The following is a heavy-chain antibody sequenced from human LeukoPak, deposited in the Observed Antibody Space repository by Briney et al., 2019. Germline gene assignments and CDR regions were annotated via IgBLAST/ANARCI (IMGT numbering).Heavy chain of an antibody. CDR1: GFSFTNSW. Sequence: GGSLRLSCVASGFSFTNSWMSWVRQAPGKGLEWIGRIKSNSVGGTTDYAAPVKGTFTISRDDSKSTLYLQMNGLKTEDTAVYYCTTADDNSWYIVPYYFHYWGQGTLVTVSS. D-gene: IGHD6-13*01. CDR3: TTADDNSWYIVPYYFHY. CDR2: IKSNSVGGTT. V-gene: IGHV3-15*01. J-gene: IGHJ4*02.